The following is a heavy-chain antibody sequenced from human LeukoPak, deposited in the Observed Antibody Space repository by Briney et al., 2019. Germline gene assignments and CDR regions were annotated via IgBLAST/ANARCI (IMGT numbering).Heavy chain of an antibody. V-gene: IGHV3-7*01. J-gene: IGHJ3*02. CDR1: GFTFSSYW. Sequence: PGGSLRLSCAASGFTFSSYWMSWVRQAPGKGLEWVANIKQDGSEKYYVDSVKGRFTISRDNAKNSLYLQMNSLRAEDTAVYYCARVAPDYGGNSGYSVIAAFDIWGQGTMVTVSS. CDR3: ARVAPDYGGNSGYSVIAAFDI. CDR2: IKQDGSEK. D-gene: IGHD4-23*01.